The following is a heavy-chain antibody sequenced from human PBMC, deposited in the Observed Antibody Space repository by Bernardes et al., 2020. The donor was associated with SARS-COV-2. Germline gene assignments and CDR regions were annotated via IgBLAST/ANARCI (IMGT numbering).Heavy chain of an antibody. CDR1: GFTLSSSW. CDR2: IKQDGSEK. CDR3: AKGGWYPDY. Sequence: GSLRLSCVVSGFTLSSSWMSWVRQAPGKGLEWVAYIKQDGSEKHYVDSVKGRFTISRDNAKNSLYLQMNSLRVDDTAFYYCAKGGWYPDYWGQGTLVTVSS. J-gene: IGHJ4*02. V-gene: IGHV3-7*01. D-gene: IGHD6-19*01.